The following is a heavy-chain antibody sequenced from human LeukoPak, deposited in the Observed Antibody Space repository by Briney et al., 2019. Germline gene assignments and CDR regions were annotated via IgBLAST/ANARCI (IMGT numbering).Heavy chain of an antibody. CDR2: INPSGGST. D-gene: IGHD3-22*01. CDR1: GYTITSYY. V-gene: IGHV1-46*01. J-gene: IGHJ3*02. CDR3: ARDPREYYDSSGFVAFDI. Sequence: GASVKVSCKASGYTITSYYMHWVRQAPGQGLEWMGIINPSGGSTSYAQKFQGRVTMTRDTSTSTVYMELSSLRSEDTAVYYCARDPREYYDSSGFVAFDIWGQGTMVTVSS.